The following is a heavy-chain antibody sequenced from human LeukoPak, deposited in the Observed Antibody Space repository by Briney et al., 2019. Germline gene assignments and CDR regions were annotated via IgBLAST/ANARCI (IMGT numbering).Heavy chain of an antibody. D-gene: IGHD2-21*01. Sequence: PGGSLRLSCAASGFTFSSYAMHWVRQAPGKGLEWVAVISYDGSNKYYADSVKGRFTISRDNSKNTLYLQMNSLRAEDTAVYYCARDVGSILCRSCLDAFDIWGQGTMVTVSS. CDR1: GFTFSSYA. J-gene: IGHJ3*02. V-gene: IGHV3-30-3*01. CDR3: ARDVGSILCRSCLDAFDI. CDR2: ISYDGSNK.